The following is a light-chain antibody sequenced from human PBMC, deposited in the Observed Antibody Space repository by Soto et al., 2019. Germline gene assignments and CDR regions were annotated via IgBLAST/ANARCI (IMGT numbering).Light chain of an antibody. CDR2: AAS. CDR1: QGIGNF. CDR3: QKYDSPPRT. Sequence: DIQMTQSPSSLSASVGDRVTISCRASQGIGNFLAWYQQKPGTVPKLLIYAASILQSGVPPRFSGSGSGTDFALTISSLQPEDVATYYCQKYDSPPRTFGQGTKVEL. J-gene: IGKJ1*01. V-gene: IGKV1-27*01.